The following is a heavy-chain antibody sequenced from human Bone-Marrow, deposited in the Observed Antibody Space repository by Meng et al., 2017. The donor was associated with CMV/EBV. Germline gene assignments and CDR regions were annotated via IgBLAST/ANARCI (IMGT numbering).Heavy chain of an antibody. V-gene: IGHV3-21*01. Sequence: GGSLRLSCAASGFTVSSYSMNWVRQAPEKGLEWVSSISRSGRYIYYADSVKGRFTISRDNAKNSLYLQMNTLRAEDTAVYYCARDLESYFQAGELDCWGQGTLVTVSS. CDR1: GFTVSSYS. CDR2: ISRSGRYI. CDR3: ARDLESYFQAGELDC. D-gene: IGHD1-26*01. J-gene: IGHJ4*02.